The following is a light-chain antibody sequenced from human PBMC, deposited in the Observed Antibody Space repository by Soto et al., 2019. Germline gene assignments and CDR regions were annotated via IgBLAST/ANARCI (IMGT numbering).Light chain of an antibody. CDR3: HRDGNWPPWT. Sequence: EIEMTQYAATLSKSQGNIATSSYTASQSVSSNLAWHQQKPGQAPRLLIYRASTRATGVPARFSASGSGTEFPLTISSLQPEDSAVYYWHRDGNWPPWTFGPGTTV. V-gene: IGKV3-15*01. J-gene: IGKJ1*01. CDR2: RAS. CDR1: QSVSSN.